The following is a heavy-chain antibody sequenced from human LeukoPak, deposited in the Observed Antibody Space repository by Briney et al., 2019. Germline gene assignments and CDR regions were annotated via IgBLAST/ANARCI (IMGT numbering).Heavy chain of an antibody. V-gene: IGHV4-4*07. CDR2: IYTSGST. Sequence: SETLSLTCTVSGGSISSYYWSWIRQPAGKGLEWIGRIYTSGSTDYNPSLKSRVTMSVDTSKNQFSLKLSSVTAADTAVYYCAREAEYCSSTSCYPDYYYYYMDVWGKGTTVTVSS. J-gene: IGHJ6*03. CDR1: GGSISSYY. D-gene: IGHD2-2*01. CDR3: AREAEYCSSTSCYPDYYYYYMDV.